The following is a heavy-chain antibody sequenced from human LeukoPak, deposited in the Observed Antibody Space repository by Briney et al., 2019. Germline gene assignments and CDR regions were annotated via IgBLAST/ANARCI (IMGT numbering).Heavy chain of an antibody. CDR3: ARVYSFGSEALPRRNWFDP. D-gene: IGHD3-16*01. CDR1: GGSFHGYY. CDR2: INDSGIT. J-gene: IGHJ5*02. V-gene: IGHV4-34*01. Sequence: SETLSLTCNVSGGSFHGYYWSWIRQTPEKGLEWIGEINDSGITNFNPSLKSRITMSVDTSKKQFSLILRSVTAADTALFYCARVYSFGSEALPRRNWFDPWGQGTLVTVSS.